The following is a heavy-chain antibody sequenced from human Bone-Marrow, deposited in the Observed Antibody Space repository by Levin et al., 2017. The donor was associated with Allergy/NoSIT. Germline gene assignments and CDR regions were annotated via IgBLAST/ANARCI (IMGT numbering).Heavy chain of an antibody. CDR3: SRRSRGPIAIRGRTADY. V-gene: IGHV3-49*03. J-gene: IGHJ4*02. CDR2: IRSKAYGGTA. D-gene: IGHD2-15*01. Sequence: QSGGSLRLSCTASGFTFGDYAMTWFRQAPGKGLEWLGFIRSKAYGGTAEYAASVKGRFTISRDDSKSIAYLQMDSLKTEDTAVYYCSRRSRGPIAIRGRTADYWGQGALVTVSS. CDR1: GFTFGDYA.